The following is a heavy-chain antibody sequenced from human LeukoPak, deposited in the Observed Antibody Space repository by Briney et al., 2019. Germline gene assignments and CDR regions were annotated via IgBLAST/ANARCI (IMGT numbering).Heavy chain of an antibody. V-gene: IGHV4-39*07. CDR2: IYYSGST. CDR1: GGSISSSSYY. J-gene: IGHJ4*02. Sequence: SETLSLTCTVSGGSISSSSYYWGWIRQPPGKGLEWIGSIYYSGSTYYNPSLKSRVTISVDTSKNQFSLKLSSVTAADTAVYYCARELVGQFDYWGQGTLVTVSS. CDR3: ARELVGQFDY. D-gene: IGHD2-15*01.